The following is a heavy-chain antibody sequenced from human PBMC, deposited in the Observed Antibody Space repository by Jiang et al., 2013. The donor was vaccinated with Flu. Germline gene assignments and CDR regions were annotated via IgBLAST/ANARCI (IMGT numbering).Heavy chain of an antibody. CDR1: GGTFSSYA. J-gene: IGHJ5*02. V-gene: IGHV1-69*06. Sequence: KASGGTFSSYAISWVRQAPGQGLEWMGGIIPIFGTVSYAQKFEGRVTITADKSTNTAYMEMGSLRSEDTAVYYCARDRNYYDSRDTGWFDPWGQGTLVTVSS. CDR2: IIPIFGTV. CDR3: ARDRNYYDSRDTGWFDP. D-gene: IGHD3-22*01.